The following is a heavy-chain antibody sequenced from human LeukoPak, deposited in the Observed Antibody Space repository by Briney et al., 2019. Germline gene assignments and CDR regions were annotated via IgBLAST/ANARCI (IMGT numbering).Heavy chain of an antibody. J-gene: IGHJ3*02. Sequence: GASVNVSCRASGYNFTSYGISWVRQAPGQGLEWMGWISAYNGNTNYAQKLQGRVTMTTDTSTSTAYMELRSLRSDDTAVYYCASGGGAVARNVFDIWGQGTMVTVSS. CDR1: GYNFTSYG. V-gene: IGHV1-18*01. CDR2: ISAYNGNT. D-gene: IGHD6-13*01. CDR3: ASGGGAVARNVFDI.